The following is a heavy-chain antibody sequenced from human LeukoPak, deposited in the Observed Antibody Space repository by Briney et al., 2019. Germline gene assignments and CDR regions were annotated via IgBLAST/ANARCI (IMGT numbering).Heavy chain of an antibody. CDR1: GFTFSSYS. V-gene: IGHV3-21*04. J-gene: IGHJ4*02. Sequence: PGGSLRLSCAASGFTFSSYSMDWVRQAPGKGLEWVSSIGSDATYIYYADSVKGRFTISRDNAKSSLYLQMSSLRAEDTAFYYCARDRVAMAGKAYFDYWGQGTLVTVSS. CDR3: ARDRVAMAGKAYFDY. CDR2: IGSDATYI. D-gene: IGHD6-19*01.